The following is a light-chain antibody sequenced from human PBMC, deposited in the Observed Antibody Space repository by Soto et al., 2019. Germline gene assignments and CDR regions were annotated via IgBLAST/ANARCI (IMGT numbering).Light chain of an antibody. Sequence: DIQMTQSPSSLSASVGDRVTITCRASQSISSYLNWYQQKPGKAPKLLIYAACSLQSGVPSRFSGSGSGTDFTLTISSLQPEDFATYYCQQSYSTPSTFGGGTKVEIK. CDR3: QQSYSTPST. CDR1: QSISSY. CDR2: AAC. J-gene: IGKJ4*01. V-gene: IGKV1-39*01.